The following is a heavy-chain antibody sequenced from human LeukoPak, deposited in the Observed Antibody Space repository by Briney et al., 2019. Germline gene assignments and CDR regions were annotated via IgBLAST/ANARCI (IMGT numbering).Heavy chain of an antibody. CDR3: VKRTGLYFDY. Sequence: GGSLRLSCSASGFTFSSYAIHWVRQAPGKGLEYVAGISSNGGNTYNADSVKGRFTISRDNSKNTVNLQMSSLRAEDTAVYYCVKRTGLYFDYWGQGTLVTVSS. D-gene: IGHD7-27*01. V-gene: IGHV3-64D*06. CDR2: ISSNGGNT. CDR1: GFTFSSYA. J-gene: IGHJ4*02.